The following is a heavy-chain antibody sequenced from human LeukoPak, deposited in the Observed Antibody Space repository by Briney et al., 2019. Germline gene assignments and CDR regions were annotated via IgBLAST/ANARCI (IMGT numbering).Heavy chain of an antibody. CDR3: AKDYDDYYYMDV. D-gene: IGHD5-12*01. J-gene: IGHJ6*03. V-gene: IGHV3-7*03. CDR1: GFTFSTYR. CDR2: IKEDGSEK. Sequence: GGSLRLSCAASGFTFSTYRMSWVRQAPGKGLEWVANIKEDGSEKLYVDSVKGRFTISRDNSKNTLYLQMNSLRAEDTAVYYCAKDYDDYYYMDVWGKGTTVTVSS.